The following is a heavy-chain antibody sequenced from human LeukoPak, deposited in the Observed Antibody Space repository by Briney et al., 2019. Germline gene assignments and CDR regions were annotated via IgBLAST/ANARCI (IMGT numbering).Heavy chain of an antibody. CDR3: ARDYGSGDY. V-gene: IGHV1-46*01. D-gene: IGHD3-10*01. Sequence: ASVKVSCKASGCTFTTYFIHWVRQAPGQGLEWMGIINPSGGSTTYAQKFQGRVTMTRDTSTSTVYMELSSLKSEDTAVYYCARDYGSGDYWGQGTLVTVSS. J-gene: IGHJ4*02. CDR1: GCTFTTYF. CDR2: INPSGGST.